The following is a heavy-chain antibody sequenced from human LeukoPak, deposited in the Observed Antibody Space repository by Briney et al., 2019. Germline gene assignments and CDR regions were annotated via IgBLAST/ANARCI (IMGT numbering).Heavy chain of an antibody. CDR2: ISSSSTYI. CDR1: GFTLFSYS. Sequence: GGLRLSCGASGFTLFSYSLSWVRPAPGEGVEWVSSISSSSTYIYYADSLKGRFTISRDNAKNSLYLQMNSLRAEDTAVYYCATEGGSYVHWGQGTLVTVSS. CDR3: ATEGGSYVH. V-gene: IGHV3-21*01. D-gene: IGHD1-26*01. J-gene: IGHJ4*02.